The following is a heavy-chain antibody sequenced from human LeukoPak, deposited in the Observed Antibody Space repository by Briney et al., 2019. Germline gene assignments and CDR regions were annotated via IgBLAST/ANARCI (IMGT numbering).Heavy chain of an antibody. CDR2: IYYSGST. D-gene: IGHD1-1*01. Sequence: SETLSLTCTVSGGSISSGGYYWSWIRQHPGKGLEWIGYIYYSGSTYYNPSLKSRVTISVDTSKNQFSLKLSSVTAADTAVYYCATVWTDAFDIWGQGTMVTVSS. CDR1: GGSISSGGYY. J-gene: IGHJ3*02. V-gene: IGHV4-31*03. CDR3: ATVWTDAFDI.